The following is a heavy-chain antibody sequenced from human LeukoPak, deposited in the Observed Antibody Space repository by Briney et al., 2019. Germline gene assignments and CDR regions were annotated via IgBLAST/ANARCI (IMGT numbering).Heavy chain of an antibody. CDR3: ARVGVITAAGTFDY. CDR2: ISGSGGST. D-gene: IGHD6-13*01. CDR1: GFTFSSYA. J-gene: IGHJ4*02. V-gene: IGHV3-23*01. Sequence: GGSLRLSCAASGFTFSSYAMSWVRQAPGKGLEWASAISGSGGSTYYADSVKGRFTISRDNSKNTLYLQMNSLRAEDTAVYYCARVGVITAAGTFDYWGQGTLVTVSS.